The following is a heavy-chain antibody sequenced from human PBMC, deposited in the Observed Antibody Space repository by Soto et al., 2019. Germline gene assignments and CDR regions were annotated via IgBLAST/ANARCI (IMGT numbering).Heavy chain of an antibody. CDR2: IYYSGST. J-gene: IGHJ2*01. CDR1: GGSISSGGYY. Sequence: SETLSLTCTVSGGSISSGGYYWSWIRQHPGKGLEWIGYIYYSGSTYYNPSLKSRVTISVDTSKNQFSLKLSSVTAADTAVYYCARDRGYSYGYTIYWYFDLWGRGPLVTVSS. CDR3: ARDRGYSYGYTIYWYFDL. D-gene: IGHD5-18*01. V-gene: IGHV4-31*03.